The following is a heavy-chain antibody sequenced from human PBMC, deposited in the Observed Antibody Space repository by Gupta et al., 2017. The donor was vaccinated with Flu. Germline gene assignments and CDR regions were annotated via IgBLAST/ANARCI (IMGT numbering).Heavy chain of an antibody. Sequence: QVQLQESGPGLVKPSETLSLTCTVSGGSISSYYWSWIRQPPGKGLEWIGYIYYSGSTNYNPSLKSRVTISVDTSKNQFSLKLSSVTAADTAVYYCARARSSGWYYFDYWGQGTLVTVSS. V-gene: IGHV4-59*01. D-gene: IGHD6-19*01. J-gene: IGHJ4*02. CDR2: IYYSGST. CDR3: ARARSSGWYYFDY. CDR1: GGSISSYY.